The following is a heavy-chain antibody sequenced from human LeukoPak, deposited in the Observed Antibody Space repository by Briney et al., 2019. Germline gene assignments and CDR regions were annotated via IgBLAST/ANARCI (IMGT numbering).Heavy chain of an antibody. D-gene: IGHD2-2*01. V-gene: IGHV3-53*05. Sequence: GGSLRLSCAASGFTVSSNYMTWVRQAPGKGLEWVSVIYSGGSTYYADSVKGRFTISRDNSKNTLYLQMNSLRAEDTAVYYCAKAPYCSSTSCYEYYFDYWGQGTLVTVSS. CDR2: IYSGGST. CDR3: AKAPYCSSTSCYEYYFDY. J-gene: IGHJ4*02. CDR1: GFTVSSNY.